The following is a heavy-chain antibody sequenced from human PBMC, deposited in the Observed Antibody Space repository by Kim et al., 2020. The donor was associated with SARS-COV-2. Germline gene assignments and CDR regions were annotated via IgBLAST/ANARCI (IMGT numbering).Heavy chain of an antibody. CDR3: ARARAGYILGLAGYYFYGM. J-gene: IGHJ6*01. V-gene: IGHV1-69*13. Sequence: SVKVSCKASGGTFSSHAISWVRQAPGQGLEWMGGIIPVFGTANHAQKFQGRVTITADESTSTAYMELSSLISEDTAVYYCARARAGYILGLAGYYFYGM. CDR2: IIPVFGTA. D-gene: IGHD3-3*02. CDR1: GGTFSSHA.